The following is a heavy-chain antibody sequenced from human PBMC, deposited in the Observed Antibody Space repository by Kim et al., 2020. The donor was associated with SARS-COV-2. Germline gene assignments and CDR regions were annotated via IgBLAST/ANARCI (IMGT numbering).Heavy chain of an antibody. V-gene: IGHV3-66*01. CDR3: ARESGRQLSLPIEV. CDR2: VYSSGSN. Sequence: GGSLRLSCEASGFIFNYNYMSWVRQAPGRGLEWVSIVYSSGSNNHADSAKDRFFISTDNTKSKLYLQQNSMRADDTAVDYCARESGRQLSLPIEVWVQGT. J-gene: IGHJ6*02. D-gene: IGHD1-26*01. CDR1: GFIFNYNY.